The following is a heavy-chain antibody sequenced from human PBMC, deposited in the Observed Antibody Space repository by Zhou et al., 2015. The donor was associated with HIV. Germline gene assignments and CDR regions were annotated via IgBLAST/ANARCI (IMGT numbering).Heavy chain of an antibody. Sequence: QVQLVQSGAEVKKPGASVKVSCKASGYVFTSYDINWVRQATGQGLEWMGWMNPNNGNTGYARKFQGRVTMTRNTSISTAYMEVSSLRSEDAAVYYCARTHHCSSGICPTLLSHDVWATGTDGHRLL. CDR3: ARTHHCSSGICPTLLSHDV. J-gene: IGHJ6*01. CDR1: GYVFTSYD. V-gene: IGHV1-8*02. D-gene: IGHD2-15*01. CDR2: MNPNNGNT.